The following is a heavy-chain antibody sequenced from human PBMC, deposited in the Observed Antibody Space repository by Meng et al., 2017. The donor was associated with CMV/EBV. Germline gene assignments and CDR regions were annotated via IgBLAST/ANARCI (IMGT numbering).Heavy chain of an antibody. CDR1: GGSISSGSYY. CDR3: AREAFKVLFFTFDP. CDR2: IYTSGST. D-gene: IGHD1-1*01. Sequence: QVQLQESGPGLVKPSQTLSLTCTVSGGSISSGSYYWSWIRQPAGKGLEWIGRIYTSGSTNYNPSLKSRVTISVDTSKNQFSLKLSSVTAADTAVYYCAREAFKVLFFTFDPWGQGTLVTGSS. J-gene: IGHJ5*02. V-gene: IGHV4-61*02.